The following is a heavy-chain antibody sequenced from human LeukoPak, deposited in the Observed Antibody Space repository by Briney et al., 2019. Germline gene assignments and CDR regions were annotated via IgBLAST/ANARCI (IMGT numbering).Heavy chain of an antibody. CDR1: GGSISSYY. CDR2: IYTSGST. CDR3: ARGAVAGHYYYYYGMDV. Sequence: SETLCLTCTVSGGSISSYYWSWIRQPAGKGLEWIGRIYTSGSTNYNPSLKSRVTMSVDTSKNQFSLKLSSVTAADTAVYYCARGAVAGHYYYYYGMDVWGQGTTVTVSS. V-gene: IGHV4-4*07. J-gene: IGHJ6*02. D-gene: IGHD6-19*01.